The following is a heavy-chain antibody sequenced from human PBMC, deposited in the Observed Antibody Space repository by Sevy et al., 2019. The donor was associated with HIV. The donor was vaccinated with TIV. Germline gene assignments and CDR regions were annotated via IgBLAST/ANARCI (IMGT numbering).Heavy chain of an antibody. V-gene: IGHV1-18*01. Sequence: ASVKVSCKASGYTFTSYGISWVRQAPGQGLEWMGWISTFNVNTNNAQKIQGRVTMTTDTSTSTAYMELTSLRSDDTAAYYCARDDCSSLSCHGSLLYWGQGTLVTVSS. CDR3: ARDDCSSLSCHGSLLY. CDR1: GYTFTSYG. J-gene: IGHJ4*02. CDR2: ISTFNVNT. D-gene: IGHD2-2*01.